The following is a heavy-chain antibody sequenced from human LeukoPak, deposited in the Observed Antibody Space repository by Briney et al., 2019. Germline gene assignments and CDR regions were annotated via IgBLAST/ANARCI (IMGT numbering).Heavy chain of an antibody. Sequence: ASVKVSFKASGYTFTSYGISWVRQAPGQGLEWMGWISAYNGNTNYAQKLQGRVTMTTDTSTSTAYMELRSLRSDDTAVYYCARDSLGYCSSTSCCGGWFDPWGQGTLVTVSS. D-gene: IGHD2-2*01. CDR3: ARDSLGYCSSTSCCGGWFDP. V-gene: IGHV1-18*01. CDR2: ISAYNGNT. CDR1: GYTFTSYG. J-gene: IGHJ5*02.